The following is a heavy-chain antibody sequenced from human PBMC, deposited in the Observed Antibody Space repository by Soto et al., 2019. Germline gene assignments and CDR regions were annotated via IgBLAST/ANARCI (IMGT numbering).Heavy chain of an antibody. CDR1: GFSLSTSGVG. J-gene: IGHJ4*02. CDR3: AHRPPGPIDSSCYYSVTTFYY. CDR2: IYWDDDK. D-gene: IGHD3-22*01. Sequence: SGPTLVNPTQTLTLTCTFSGFSLSTSGVGVCWIRQPPGKALEWLALIYWDDDKRYSPSLKSRLTITKDTSKNQVVLTMTNMDPVDTATYYCAHRPPGPIDSSCYYSVTTFYYWGQGPLVTVSS. V-gene: IGHV2-5*02.